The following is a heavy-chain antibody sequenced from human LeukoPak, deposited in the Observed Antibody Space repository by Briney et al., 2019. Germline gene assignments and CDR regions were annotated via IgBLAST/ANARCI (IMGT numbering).Heavy chain of an antibody. Sequence: GGSLRLSCAASGFTVSSNYMSWVRQAPGRGLEWVSGISGTGSATHYADSVKGRFTISRDNSKNTLYLQMNSLLRAEDTAVYYCACPLMGWPWWYFDLWGRGTLVTVSS. D-gene: IGHD2-15*01. CDR3: ACPLMGWPWWYFDL. V-gene: IGHV3-23*01. CDR2: ISGTGSAT. J-gene: IGHJ2*01. CDR1: GFTVSSNY.